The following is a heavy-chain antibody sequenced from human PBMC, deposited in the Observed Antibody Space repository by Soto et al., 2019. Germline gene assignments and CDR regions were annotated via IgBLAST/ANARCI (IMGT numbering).Heavy chain of an antibody. D-gene: IGHD3-3*01. CDR3: ARDRFLEWFGSFT. Sequence: QVQLVESGGGVVQPGRSLRLSCAASGFTFSSYAMHWVRQAPGKGLEWVAVISYDGSNKYYADSVKGRFTISRDNSKNTVYLQMNSLRAEDTAVYYCARDRFLEWFGSFTWGQGTLVTVSS. J-gene: IGHJ4*02. CDR2: ISYDGSNK. CDR1: GFTFSSYA. V-gene: IGHV3-30-3*01.